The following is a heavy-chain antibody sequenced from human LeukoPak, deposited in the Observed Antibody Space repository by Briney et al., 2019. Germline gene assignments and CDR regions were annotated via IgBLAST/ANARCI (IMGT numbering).Heavy chain of an antibody. J-gene: IGHJ6*02. CDR1: GFMFSKYG. D-gene: IGHD2-2*01. CDR2: MSYDGSNE. Sequence: GGSLRLSCAASGFMFSKYGMHWVRQAPGKGLKWVAVMSYDGSNEYYGDSVRGRFTISRDNPKNTLYLQMNSLRAEDTAVYYCARAYDIVVVPAARSYYYGMDVWGQGTTVTVSS. CDR3: ARAYDIVVVPAARSYYYGMDV. V-gene: IGHV3-30*03.